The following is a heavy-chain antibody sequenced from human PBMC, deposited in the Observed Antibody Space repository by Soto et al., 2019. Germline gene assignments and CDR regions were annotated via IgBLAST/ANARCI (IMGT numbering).Heavy chain of an antibody. V-gene: IGHV3-30-3*01. CDR2: ISYDGSNK. J-gene: IGHJ4*02. Sequence: GGSLRLSCAASGFTFSSYAMHWVRQAPGKGLEWVAVISYDGSNKYYADSVKGRFTISRDNSKNTLYLQMNSLRAEDTAVYYCASFSGYAYWGQGTLVTVSS. CDR3: ASFSGYAY. D-gene: IGHD5-12*01. CDR1: GFTFSSYA.